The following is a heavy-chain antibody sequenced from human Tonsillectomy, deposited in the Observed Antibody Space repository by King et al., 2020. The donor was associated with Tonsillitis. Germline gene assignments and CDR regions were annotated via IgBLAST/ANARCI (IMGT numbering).Heavy chain of an antibody. Sequence: VQLVESGGGVVQPGRSLRLSCAASGFTFSSYGMHWVRQAPGKGLEWVAVISYDGSNKYYADSVKGRFTISRDNSKNTLYLQMNSLRAEDTAVYYCAKGGYSYSSFDYWGQGTLVTVSS. J-gene: IGHJ4*02. CDR2: ISYDGSNK. V-gene: IGHV3-30*18. D-gene: IGHD5-18*01. CDR1: GFTFSSYG. CDR3: AKGGYSYSSFDY.